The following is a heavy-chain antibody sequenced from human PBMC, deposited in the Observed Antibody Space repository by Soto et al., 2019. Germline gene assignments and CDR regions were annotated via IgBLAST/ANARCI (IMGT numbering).Heavy chain of an antibody. CDR2: IYSGGST. J-gene: IGHJ6*03. Sequence: PGGSLRLSCAASGFTVSSNYMSWVRQAPGKGLEWVSVIYSGGSTYYADSVKGRFTISRDNSKNTLYLQMNSLRAEDTAVYYCARESGYSSSWYRFEGSNYYYYYMDVWGKGTTVTVSS. CDR1: GFTVSSNY. D-gene: IGHD6-13*01. V-gene: IGHV3-66*01. CDR3: ARESGYSSSWYRFEGSNYYYYYMDV.